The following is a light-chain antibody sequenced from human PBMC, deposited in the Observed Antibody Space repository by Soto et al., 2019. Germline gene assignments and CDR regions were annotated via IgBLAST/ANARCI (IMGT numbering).Light chain of an antibody. CDR2: EVS. J-gene: IGLJ1*01. V-gene: IGLV2-23*02. Sequence: QSALTQPASVSGSPGQSITISCTGTSSVVGSYNLVSWYQQHPGKAPKLMIYEVSKRPSGVSNRFSGSKSGNTASLTISGLQAEDEADYYCCSYAGSSLYVFGTGNKVTVL. CDR3: CSYAGSSLYV. CDR1: SSVVGSYNL.